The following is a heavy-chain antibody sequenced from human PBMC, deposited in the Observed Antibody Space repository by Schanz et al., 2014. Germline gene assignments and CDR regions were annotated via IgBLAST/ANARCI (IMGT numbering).Heavy chain of an antibody. J-gene: IGHJ6*02. Sequence: EVQLVESGGGLIQPGGSLSLSCAVSGFTVNTNYMSWVRQAPGKGLEWISSMYINSGSTQYADSVKGRFIISRDSSKNTLFLQMNSLRAEDTAVYYCARSPRMDVWGQGTMVTVSS. CDR1: GFTVNTNY. CDR3: ARSPRMDV. CDR2: MYINSGST. V-gene: IGHV3-53*01.